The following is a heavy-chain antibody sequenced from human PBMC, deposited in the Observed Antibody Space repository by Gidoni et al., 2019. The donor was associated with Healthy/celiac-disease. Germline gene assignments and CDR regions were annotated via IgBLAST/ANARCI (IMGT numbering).Heavy chain of an antibody. CDR2: FDPEDGET. J-gene: IGHJ4*02. V-gene: IGHV1-24*01. CDR3: ATAPDSSGWTFDY. Sequence: RQAPGKGLEWMGGFDPEDGETIYAQKFQGRVTMTEDTSTDTAYMELSSLRTEDTAVYYCATAPDSSGWTFDYWGQGTLVTVSS. D-gene: IGHD3-22*01.